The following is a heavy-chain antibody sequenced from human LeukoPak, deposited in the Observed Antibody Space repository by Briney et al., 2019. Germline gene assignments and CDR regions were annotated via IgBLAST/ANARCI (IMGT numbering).Heavy chain of an antibody. CDR1: GFTFSSYS. CDR2: ISSSSSYI. D-gene: IGHD6-13*01. Sequence: PGGSLRLSCAASGFTFSSYSMNWVRQAPGKGLEWVSSISSSSSYIYYADSVKGRFTISRDNVKNSLYLQMNSLRAEDTAVYYCAFYVGEAAGTAFDYWGQGTLVTVSS. V-gene: IGHV3-21*01. CDR3: AFYVGEAAGTAFDY. J-gene: IGHJ4*02.